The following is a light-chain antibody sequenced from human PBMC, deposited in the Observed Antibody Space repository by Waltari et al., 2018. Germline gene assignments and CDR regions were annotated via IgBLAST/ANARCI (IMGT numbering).Light chain of an antibody. CDR1: QRVAGN. J-gene: IGKJ5*01. V-gene: IGKV3-11*01. Sequence: EIVLKQSPATLSLSPGQRGTLSCRASQRVAGNLAWYQQQPGQAPRLLIYDASNRATGIPDRFSGSGSGTDFTLTISSLEPEDFAVYYCQQRRTWPSITFGQGTRLDI. CDR2: DAS. CDR3: QQRRTWPSIT.